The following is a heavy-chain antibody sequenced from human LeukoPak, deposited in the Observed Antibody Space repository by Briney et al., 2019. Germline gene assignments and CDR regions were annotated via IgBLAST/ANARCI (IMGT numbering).Heavy chain of an antibody. D-gene: IGHD5-24*01. J-gene: IGHJ4*02. Sequence: SVRVSCKASGGTFSSYAISWVRQAPGQGLEWMGRIIPILGIANYAQKFQGRVTITADKSTSTAYMELSSLRSEDTAVYYCAEMATIHGYWGQGTLVTVSS. V-gene: IGHV1-69*04. CDR2: IIPILGIA. CDR3: AEMATIHGY. CDR1: GGTFSSYA.